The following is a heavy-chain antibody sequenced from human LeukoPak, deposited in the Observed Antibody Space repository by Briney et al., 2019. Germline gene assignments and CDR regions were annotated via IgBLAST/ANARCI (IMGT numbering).Heavy chain of an antibody. D-gene: IGHD3-16*01. Sequence: PGGSLRLSCAASGFTFSSYAMNWVRQAPGKGLEWVSAITGSGGRTYYADSVKGRFTISRDNSKNTLYLQMNSLRAEDTAVYYCAKYDYVWGSFLTDHSPIDYWGQGTLVTVSS. V-gene: IGHV3-23*01. CDR3: AKYDYVWGSFLTDHSPIDY. J-gene: IGHJ4*02. CDR1: GFTFSSYA. CDR2: ITGSGGRT.